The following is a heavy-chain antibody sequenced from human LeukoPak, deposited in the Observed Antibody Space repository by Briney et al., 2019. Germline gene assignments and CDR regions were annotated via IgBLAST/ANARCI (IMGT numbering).Heavy chain of an antibody. D-gene: IGHD4-17*01. V-gene: IGHV4-34*01. CDR1: GGSFHSYY. CDR3: ARGGGDDWYFDL. CDR2: INHRGGT. J-gene: IGHJ2*01. Sequence: SETLSPTCAVYGGSFHSYYWSWIRHPPGGGLKWIGEINHRGGTNYNPSLKSRVPISGDTSKNQFSLKLSSVTAADTAVYYCARGGGDDWYFDLWGRGTLVTVSS.